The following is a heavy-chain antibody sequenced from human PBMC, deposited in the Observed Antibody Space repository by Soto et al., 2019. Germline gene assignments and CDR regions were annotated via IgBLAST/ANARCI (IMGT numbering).Heavy chain of an antibody. V-gene: IGHV3-33*01. Sequence: VQLVESGGGVVQPGGSLRLSCAASGFTFSSYGMNWVRQAPGKGLEWVAVIWYGGSNKYYADSVKGRFTISRDNSKNTLYLQMNSLRAEDTAVYYCARDRLKGDGETPYYCGMDVWGQGTTVTVSS. CDR3: ARDRLKGDGETPYYCGMDV. CDR2: IWYGGSNK. J-gene: IGHJ6*02. D-gene: IGHD3-10*01. CDR1: GFTFSSYG.